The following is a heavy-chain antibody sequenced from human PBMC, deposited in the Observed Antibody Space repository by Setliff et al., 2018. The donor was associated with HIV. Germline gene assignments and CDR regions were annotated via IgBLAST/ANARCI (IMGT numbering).Heavy chain of an antibody. CDR2: IYTTGTS. CDR1: GDSFSTYY. Sequence: SETLSLTCTVSGDSFSTYYWSWIRQPAGKGLGWIGRIYTTGTSNYNPSLKSRVTMSVDTSKNQFSLKLSSVTAADTAVYYCARLAREEYCRGRTCYPNWFDPWGPGTLGTV. D-gene: IGHD2-15*01. V-gene: IGHV4-4*07. CDR3: ARLAREEYCRGRTCYPNWFDP. J-gene: IGHJ5*02.